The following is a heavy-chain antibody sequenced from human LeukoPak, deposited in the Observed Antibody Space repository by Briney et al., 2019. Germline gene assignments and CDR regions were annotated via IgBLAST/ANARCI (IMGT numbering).Heavy chain of an antibody. J-gene: IGHJ4*02. CDR2: INPGVSTT. V-gene: IGHV1-46*01. CDR3: ARGDDFWSGDY. CDR1: GYTFTSYY. Sequence: ASVKVSCKASGYTFTSYYMHWVRQAPGQGLEWMGIINPGVSTTSYAQKFQGRVTMTRDMSTSTVYMELSSLRSEDTAVYYCARGDDFWSGDYWGQGTLVTVSS. D-gene: IGHD3-3*01.